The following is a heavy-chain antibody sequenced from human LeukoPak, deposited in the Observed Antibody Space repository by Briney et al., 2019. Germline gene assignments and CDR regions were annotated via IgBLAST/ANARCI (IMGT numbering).Heavy chain of an antibody. CDR2: ISPNNGRT. CDR3: ALSYFDRSGYFH. J-gene: IGHJ4*02. Sequence: GASVRVSRKASDDTFTTYRVSWVRQATWVRQAPGQGLEWMGWISPNNGRTNYAQKFQGRLTMTTDTSTNTAYLDLRSLRSDDTAIYYCALSYFDRSGYFHWGQGTLVAVSS. CDR1: DDTFTTYR. V-gene: IGHV1-18*01. D-gene: IGHD3-22*01.